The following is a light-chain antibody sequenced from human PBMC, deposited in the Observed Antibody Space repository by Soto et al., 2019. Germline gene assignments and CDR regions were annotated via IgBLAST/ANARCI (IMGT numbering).Light chain of an antibody. CDR2: EVV. CDR3: SSYTTDNTHV. CDR1: KNDIGVYDF. Sequence: QSALTQPPSASGSPGQSVTISCTGTKNDIGVYDFVSWYQHHPGKAPRLIIYEVVQRPSGVPDRFSGSKSGNTASLTVSGLQAADEAYYYCSSYTTDNTHVFGGGTKLTVL. V-gene: IGLV2-8*01. J-gene: IGLJ2*01.